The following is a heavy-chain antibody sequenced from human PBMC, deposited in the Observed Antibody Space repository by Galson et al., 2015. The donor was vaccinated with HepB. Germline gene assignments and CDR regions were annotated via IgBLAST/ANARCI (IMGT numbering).Heavy chain of an antibody. D-gene: IGHD2-21*02. J-gene: IGHJ4*02. CDR1: GFTFSNAW. Sequence: SLRLSCAASGFTFSNAWMSWVRQAPGKGLEWVGRIKSKTDGGTTDYAAPVTGRFTISRDDSKNTLYLQMNSLKTEDTAVYYCTTDRAWSHCGGDCYDDWGQGTLVTVSS. CDR3: TTDRAWSHCGGDCYDD. V-gene: IGHV3-15*01. CDR2: IKSKTDGGTT.